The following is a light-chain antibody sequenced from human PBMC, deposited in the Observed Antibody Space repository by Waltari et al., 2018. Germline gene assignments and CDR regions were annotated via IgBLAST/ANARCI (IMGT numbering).Light chain of an antibody. V-gene: IGKV3-15*01. CDR1: QSVRSN. J-gene: IGKJ1*01. CDR3: QQYSNWPPKT. Sequence: EIVMTQSPATLSVSPGERATPSCRASQSVRSNLAWYQQKPGQAPRLLISGASTRATGIPTRFSGSGSGTEFTLTISSLHSEDFAVYYCQQYSNWPPKTFGQGTKVEIK. CDR2: GAS.